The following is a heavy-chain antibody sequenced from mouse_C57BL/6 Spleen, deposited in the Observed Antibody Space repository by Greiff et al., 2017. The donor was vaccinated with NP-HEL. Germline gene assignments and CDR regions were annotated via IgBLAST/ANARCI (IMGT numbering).Heavy chain of an antibody. Sequence: VQLQQPGAELVKPGASVKLSCKASGYTFTSYWMHWVKQRPGQGLEWIGMIHHNSGSTNYNEKFKSKATLTVDKSSSTAYMQLSSLTSEDSAVYYCARRDYYGSYWYFDVWGTGTTVTVSS. CDR1: GYTFTSYW. V-gene: IGHV1-64*01. D-gene: IGHD1-1*01. J-gene: IGHJ1*03. CDR3: ARRDYYGSYWYFDV. CDR2: IHHNSGST.